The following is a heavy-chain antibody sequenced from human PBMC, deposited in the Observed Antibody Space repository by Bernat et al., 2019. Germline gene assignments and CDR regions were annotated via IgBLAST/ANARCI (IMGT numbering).Heavy chain of an antibody. V-gene: IGHV4-34*02. D-gene: IGHD2-21*02. CDR3: ARGGCSAGDCWYYYDS. CDR2: INHGGSF. Sequence: QVQLQQWGAGLLKASETLSLTCAVYGGSFSGHYWTWIRQSPGKGLEWIGEINHGGSFAYNPSLSSRVNVSIETSKKQFSLKLISVIAADTAVYYCARGGCSAGDCWYYYDSWGQGIPVTVSS. CDR1: GGSFSGHY. J-gene: IGHJ4*02.